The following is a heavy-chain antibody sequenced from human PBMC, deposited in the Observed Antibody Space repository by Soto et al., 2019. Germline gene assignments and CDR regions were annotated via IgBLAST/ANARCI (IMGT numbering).Heavy chain of an antibody. Sequence: SETLSLTCAVSGGWSWVRQPPGMGLEWIGEIYHSGSTDYKTSRGTISVDRSKNQFSLKLSSVTAADTAVYYCARGQSPYYDILTGYYMFQHWGQGTLVTVSS. J-gene: IGHJ1*01. CDR3: ARGQSPYYDILTGYYMFQH. D-gene: IGHD3-9*01. V-gene: IGHV4-4*02. CDR1: GG. CDR2: IYHSGST.